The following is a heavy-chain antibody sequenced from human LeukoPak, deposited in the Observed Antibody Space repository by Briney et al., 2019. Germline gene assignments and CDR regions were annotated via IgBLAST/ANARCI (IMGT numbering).Heavy chain of an antibody. V-gene: IGHV1-46*01. Sequence: ASVKVSCKASGYTFTSYYMHWVRQAPGQGLEWMGIINPSGGSTSYAQKFQGRVTITRDMSTSTVYMEVGSLRSEDTAVYYCAAGYYYSSGSSYMDVWGKGTTVTISS. D-gene: IGHD3-10*01. CDR3: AAGYYYSSGSSYMDV. CDR1: GYTFTSYY. CDR2: INPSGGST. J-gene: IGHJ6*03.